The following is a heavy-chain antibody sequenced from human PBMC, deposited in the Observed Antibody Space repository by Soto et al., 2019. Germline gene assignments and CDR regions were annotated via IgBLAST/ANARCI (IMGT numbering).Heavy chain of an antibody. CDR2: IIPILGIA. V-gene: IGHV1-69*04. D-gene: IGHD1-1*01. CDR1: GGTFSSYT. J-gene: IGHJ4*02. CDR3: ARESDHINNRVFDY. Sequence: ASVRVSCKASGGTFSSYTISWVRQAPGQGLEWMGRIIPILGIANYAQKFQGRVTITADKSTSTAYMELSSLRSEDTAVYYCARESDHINNRVFDYWGQGTLVTVSS.